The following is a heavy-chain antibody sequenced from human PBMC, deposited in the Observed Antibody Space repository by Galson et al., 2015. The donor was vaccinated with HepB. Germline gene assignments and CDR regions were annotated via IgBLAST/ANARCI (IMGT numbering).Heavy chain of an antibody. V-gene: IGHV3-7*01. J-gene: IGHJ6*02. Sequence: SLRLSCAASGFTFSSYWMSWVRQAPGKGLEWVANINQYGSRNYYVDSVKGRFTISRDNAKNSVFLQMNSLRVEDTAVYYCATLGYFSGDNCFYGMDVWGPGTTVTVSS. CDR3: ATLGYFSGDNCFYGMDV. CDR1: GFTFSSYW. CDR2: INQYGSRN. D-gene: IGHD2-15*01.